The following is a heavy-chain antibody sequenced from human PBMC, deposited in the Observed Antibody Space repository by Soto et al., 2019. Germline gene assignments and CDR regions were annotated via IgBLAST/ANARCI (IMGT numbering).Heavy chain of an antibody. Sequence: SETLSLTCTVSGGSISSYYWSWIRQPPGKGLEWIGYIYYSGSTNYNPSLKSRVTISVDTSKNQFSLKLSSVTAADTAVYYCARSRIAAAGTFCDYWGQGTLVTVSS. CDR2: IYYSGST. D-gene: IGHD6-13*01. J-gene: IGHJ4*02. V-gene: IGHV4-59*01. CDR1: GGSISSYY. CDR3: ARSRIAAAGTFCDY.